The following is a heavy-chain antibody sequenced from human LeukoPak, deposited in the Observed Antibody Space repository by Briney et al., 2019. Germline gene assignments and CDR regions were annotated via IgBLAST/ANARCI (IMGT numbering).Heavy chain of an antibody. CDR1: GFTFSSYG. CDR2: ISGSGGST. Sequence: PGGSLRLSCAASGFTFSSYGMSWVRQAPGKGLEWVSAISGSGGSTYYADSVKGRFTISRDNSKNTLYLQMNSLRAEDTAVYYCAKFRGATGDYFDYWGQGTLVTVSS. V-gene: IGHV3-23*01. CDR3: AKFRGATGDYFDY. J-gene: IGHJ4*02. D-gene: IGHD1-26*01.